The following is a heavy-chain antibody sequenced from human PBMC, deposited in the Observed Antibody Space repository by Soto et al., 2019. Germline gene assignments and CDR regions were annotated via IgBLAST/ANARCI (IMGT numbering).Heavy chain of an antibody. CDR3: ARDHIVVVPAAHYYYGMDV. V-gene: IGHV4-38-2*02. CDR2: IYHSGST. CDR1: GYSISSGYY. D-gene: IGHD2-2*01. J-gene: IGHJ6*02. Sequence: SETLSLTCAVSGYSISSGYYWGRIRQPPGKGLEWIGSIYHSGSTYYNPSLKSRVTISVDTSKDQFSLKLSSVTAADTAVYYCARDHIVVVPAAHYYYGMDVWGQGTTVTVSS.